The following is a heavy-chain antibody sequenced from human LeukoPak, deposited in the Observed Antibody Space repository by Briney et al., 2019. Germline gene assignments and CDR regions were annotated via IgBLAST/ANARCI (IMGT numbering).Heavy chain of an antibody. CDR2: IYHSGST. CDR3: ARGEDFERYYLAY. Sequence: SETLSLTCTVSGYSISSGYYWGWIRQPPGKGLEWIGSIYHSGSTYYNPSLKSRVTISVDTSKNQFSLKLTSVTAADTAVYFCARGEDFERYYLAYWGQGTLVTVSS. V-gene: IGHV4-38-2*02. J-gene: IGHJ4*02. D-gene: IGHD3-9*01. CDR1: GYSISSGYY.